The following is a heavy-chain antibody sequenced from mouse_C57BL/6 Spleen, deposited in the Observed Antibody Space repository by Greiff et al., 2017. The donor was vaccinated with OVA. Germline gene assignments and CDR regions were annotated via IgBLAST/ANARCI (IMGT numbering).Heavy chain of an antibody. CDR3: ARDGYDGGAVGY. CDR1: GYTFTSYW. D-gene: IGHD2-2*01. CDR2: IYPGSGST. Sequence: QVQLQQPGAELVKPGASVKMSCKASGYTFTSYWITWVKQRPGQGLEWIGDIYPGSGSTNYTEKFKSKATLTVDTSSSTAYMQLSSLTSEDSAVYYWARDGYDGGAVGYWGQGTLVTVSA. J-gene: IGHJ3*01. V-gene: IGHV1-55*01.